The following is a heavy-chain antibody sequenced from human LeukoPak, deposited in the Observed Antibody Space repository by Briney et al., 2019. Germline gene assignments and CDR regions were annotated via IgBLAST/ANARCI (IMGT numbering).Heavy chain of an antibody. V-gene: IGHV3-21*01. CDR1: GFTFSTYS. CDR3: AKDLAVGAAEYYYYGMDV. CDR2: FTSRSRSI. J-gene: IGHJ6*02. Sequence: GGSLRLSCAASGFTFSTYSMTWVRQAPGKGLEWVSSFTSRSRSIYYADSVKGRFTISRDNAKNSLFLQMNSLRAEDTAIYYCAKDLAVGAAEYYYYGMDVWGQGTTVTVSS. D-gene: IGHD1-26*01.